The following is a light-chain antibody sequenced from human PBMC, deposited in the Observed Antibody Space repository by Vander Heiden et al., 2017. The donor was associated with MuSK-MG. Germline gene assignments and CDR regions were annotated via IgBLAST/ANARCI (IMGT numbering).Light chain of an antibody. CDR1: SSGAGGYND. J-gene: IGLJ3*02. CDR2: EVS. Sequence: QSALTQPPSASAPPGQSVTISCTGTSSGAGGYNDDARYQQHPGTAPNLMIYEVSKRPAGVPDRFSGSKSANTASLTVSGLQADDEADYYCSSYAGSNDSRVFGGGTKLTVL. V-gene: IGLV2-8*01. CDR3: SSYAGSNDSRV.